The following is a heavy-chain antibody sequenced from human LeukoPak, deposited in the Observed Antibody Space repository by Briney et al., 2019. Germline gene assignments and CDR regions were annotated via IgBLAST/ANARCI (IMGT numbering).Heavy chain of an antibody. CDR2: ISYDGSNK. J-gene: IGHJ6*02. V-gene: IGHV3-30*16. CDR1: GFTFRDYT. D-gene: IGHD2-2*01. Sequence: GGSLRLSCAASGFTFRDYTMHWARQAPGKGLEWVSFISYDGSNKYYADSVKGRFTISRDNSKNTLYLQMNSLRAEDTAVYYCARDGVDATDIVVVPAAMRLYYYGMDVWGQGTAVTVSS. CDR3: ARDGVDATDIVVVPAAMRLYYYGMDV.